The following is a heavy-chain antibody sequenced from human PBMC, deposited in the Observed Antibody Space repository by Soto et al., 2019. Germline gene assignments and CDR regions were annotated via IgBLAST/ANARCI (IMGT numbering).Heavy chain of an antibody. CDR1: GFSLNTPGVG. Sequence: QITLKESGTTLVKPTQTLTLTCAFSGFSLNTPGVGVGWIRQPPARALEWLALIYWDDDKRYSPSLEGRLTITKDTSRNQVVLTLTHLDPVDTATYYCAHRPHPDEVYFDLWGSGTLVTVSS. J-gene: IGHJ2*01. CDR2: IYWDDDK. CDR3: AHRPHPDEVYFDL. V-gene: IGHV2-5*02.